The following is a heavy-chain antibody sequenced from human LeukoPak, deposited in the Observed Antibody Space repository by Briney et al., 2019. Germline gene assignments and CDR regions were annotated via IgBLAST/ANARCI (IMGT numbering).Heavy chain of an antibody. Sequence: ASVKVSCKASGGTFSSYAISWVRQAPGQGLEWMGGIIPIFGTANYAQKFQGRVTITADGSTSTAYMELSSLRSEDTAVYYCARDVVYYDSSGYHRSRFDPWGQGTLVTVSS. D-gene: IGHD3-22*01. CDR1: GGTFSSYA. CDR2: IIPIFGTA. CDR3: ARDVVYYDSSGYHRSRFDP. V-gene: IGHV1-69*13. J-gene: IGHJ5*02.